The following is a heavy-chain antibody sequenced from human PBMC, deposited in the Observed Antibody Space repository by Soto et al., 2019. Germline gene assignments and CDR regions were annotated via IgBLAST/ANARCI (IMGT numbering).Heavy chain of an antibody. D-gene: IGHD6-13*01. CDR2: IYNSGST. J-gene: IGHJ4*02. CDR1: GGSISSYY. CDR3: ASGSTGYSSSWYRY. Sequence: QVQLQESGPGLVKPSETLSLTCTVSGGSISSYYWSWIRQPPGKGLEWIGYIYNSGSTNYNPSLKSRVPISVDTSKNQFSLKLSSVTAADTAVYYCASGSTGYSSSWYRYWGQGTLVTVSS. V-gene: IGHV4-59*08.